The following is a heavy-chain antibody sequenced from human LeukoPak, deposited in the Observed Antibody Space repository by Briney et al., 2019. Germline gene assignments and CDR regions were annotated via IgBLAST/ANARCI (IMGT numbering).Heavy chain of an antibody. Sequence: SETLSLTCSVSGGSISSAGNYWTWLRQHPGKGLEWIGYIYYSGSTYYNPSLESRVTISVDTSKSQFSLKLNSVTAADTAVYYCARDLRVVPAATAFDIWGQGTMVTVSS. V-gene: IGHV4-31*03. CDR1: GGSISSAGNY. CDR2: IYYSGST. CDR3: ARDLRVVPAATAFDI. J-gene: IGHJ3*02. D-gene: IGHD2-2*01.